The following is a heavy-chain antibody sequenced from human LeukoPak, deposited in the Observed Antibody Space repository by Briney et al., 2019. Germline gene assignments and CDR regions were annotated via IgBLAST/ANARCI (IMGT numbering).Heavy chain of an antibody. Sequence: GASVKVSCKASGYTFSGTGWYLYWLRQAPGQGLECMGWIYPYTGATHYAQKFQGRFTMTRDTSISTAYMELSRLTSDDTAVYYCARLAPLYYDILTGSYNWGGDDSNAMDVWGQGTAVSVSS. V-gene: IGHV1-2*02. CDR2: IYPYTGAT. CDR3: ARLAPLYYDILTGSYNWGGDDSNAMDV. CDR1: GYTFSGTGWY. D-gene: IGHD3-9*01. J-gene: IGHJ6*02.